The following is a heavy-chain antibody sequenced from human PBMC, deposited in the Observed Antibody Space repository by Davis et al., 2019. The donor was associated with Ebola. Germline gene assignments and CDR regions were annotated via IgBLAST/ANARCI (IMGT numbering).Heavy chain of an antibody. V-gene: IGHV4-34*01. CDR1: GGSLNNYY. Sequence: MPSETLSLTCAVYGGSLNNYYWTWIRQPPGKGLEWIGQIDYLGRSTYNPSLKSRITISVDTSRNQFSLKLSSVTAADTAVYYCARRDEYYYDSSGYYYNWFDPWGQGTLVTVSS. CDR2: IDYLGRS. J-gene: IGHJ5*02. CDR3: ARRDEYYYDSSGYYYNWFDP. D-gene: IGHD3-22*01.